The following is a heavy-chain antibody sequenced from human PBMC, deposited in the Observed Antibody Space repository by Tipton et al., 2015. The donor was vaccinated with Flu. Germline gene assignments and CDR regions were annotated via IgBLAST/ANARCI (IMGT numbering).Heavy chain of an antibody. CDR1: SGSIRSTDYF. CDR2: IYPSGTP. D-gene: IGHD3-10*01. J-gene: IGHJ4*02. V-gene: IGHV4-39*01. Sequence: TLSLTCTVSSGSIRSTDYFCAWIRQPPGKRLELIGSIYPSGTPYYNPSLKSRVTISIDTSKNQFSLNLSSVTAADTAVFFCARHDYNNAYYEYWGQGTLVTVSS. CDR3: ARHDYNNAYYEY.